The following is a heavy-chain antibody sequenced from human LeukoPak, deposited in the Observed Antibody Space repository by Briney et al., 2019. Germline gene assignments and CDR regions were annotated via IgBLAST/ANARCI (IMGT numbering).Heavy chain of an antibody. CDR3: ARGSEIAAPRPFDY. D-gene: IGHD6-13*01. CDR1: GFSFSNYG. CDR2: ISSDGSYK. V-gene: IGHV3-30*03. Sequence: GGSLRLSCAASGFSFSNYGMHWVRQAPGKGLEWVALISSDGSYKNYADSVKGRFTISRDNSKNTLSLQLNSLRAEDTAVFYCARGSEIAAPRPFDYWGQGTLVTVSS. J-gene: IGHJ4*02.